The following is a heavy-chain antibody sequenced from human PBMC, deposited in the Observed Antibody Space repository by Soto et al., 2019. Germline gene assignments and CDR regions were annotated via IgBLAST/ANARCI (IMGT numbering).Heavy chain of an antibody. D-gene: IGHD3-3*01. Sequence: SVKVSCKASGGTFSSYTISWVRQAPGQGLEWMGRIIPILGIANYAQKFQGRVTITADKSTSTAYMELSSLRSEDTAVYYCARFTIFGGGKKTNWFDPWGQGTLVTVSS. V-gene: IGHV1-69*02. CDR3: ARFTIFGGGKKTNWFDP. CDR2: IIPILGIA. CDR1: GGTFSSYT. J-gene: IGHJ5*02.